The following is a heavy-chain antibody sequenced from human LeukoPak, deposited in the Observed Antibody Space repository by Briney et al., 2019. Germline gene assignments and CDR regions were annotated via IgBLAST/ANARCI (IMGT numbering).Heavy chain of an antibody. V-gene: IGHV3-7*03. J-gene: IGHJ4*02. CDR3: AKPARTDYVDY. D-gene: IGHD1-14*01. Sequence: GGSLRLSCAASGFSFSSYWMTWVRQAPGKGLEWVANIKQDGTEKYSVDSVKGRFTISRDNSKNTLYLQMNSLRAEDTAVYYCAKPARTDYVDYWGQGTLVTVSS. CDR2: IKQDGTEK. CDR1: GFSFSSYW.